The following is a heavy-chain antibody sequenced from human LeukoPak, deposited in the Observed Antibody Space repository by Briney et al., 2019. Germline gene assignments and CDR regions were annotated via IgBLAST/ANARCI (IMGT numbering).Heavy chain of an antibody. V-gene: IGHV3-30*03. CDR2: ISYDGSNK. CDR3: ARAVDYYDSSGYWAYYFDY. D-gene: IGHD3-22*01. Sequence: GGSLRLSCAASGFTFSSYGMHWVRQAPGKGLEWVAVISYDGSNKYYADSVKGRFTISRDNSKNTLYLQMNSLRAEDTAVYYCARAVDYYDSSGYWAYYFDYWGQGTLVTVSS. J-gene: IGHJ4*02. CDR1: GFTFSSYG.